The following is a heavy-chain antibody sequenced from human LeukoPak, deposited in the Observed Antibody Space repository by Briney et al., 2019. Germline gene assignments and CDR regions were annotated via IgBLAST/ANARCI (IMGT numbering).Heavy chain of an antibody. J-gene: IGHJ6*03. Sequence: GGSLRLSCAASGFTFSSYWMSWVRQAPGKGLEWVANIKQDGSEKYYVDSVKGRFTISRDNAKNSLYLQMNSLRAEDTAVYYCAREVRDGYRFYYYYYYVDVWGKGTTVTVSS. CDR1: GFTFSSYW. CDR2: IKQDGSEK. V-gene: IGHV3-7*01. D-gene: IGHD5-24*01. CDR3: AREVRDGYRFYYYYYYVDV.